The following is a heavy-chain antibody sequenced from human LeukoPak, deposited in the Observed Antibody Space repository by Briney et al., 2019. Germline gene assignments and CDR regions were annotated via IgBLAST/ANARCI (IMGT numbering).Heavy chain of an antibody. CDR2: LSGSGGST. J-gene: IGHJ4*02. Sequence: GGPLRLSCAASGFTFSTYAMTWVRQAPGKGLEWVSALSGSGGSTFYADSVKGRFTISRDNSKNTLYLQMSSLRTEDTAVYYCARGPKVPAPTYYFDYWGQGTLVTVSS. CDR3: ARGPKVPAPTYYFDY. D-gene: IGHD2-2*01. V-gene: IGHV3-23*01. CDR1: GFTFSTYA.